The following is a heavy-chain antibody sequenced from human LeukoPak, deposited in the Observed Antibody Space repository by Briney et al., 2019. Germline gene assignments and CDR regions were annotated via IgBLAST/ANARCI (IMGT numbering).Heavy chain of an antibody. CDR1: GFTFSSYA. Sequence: GGSLRLSCAASGFTFSSYAMHWVRQAPGKGLEWVSFTTSGGSTSYADSVKGRFTISRDNPRNTLYMQMNSLRDEDTAVYYCAIMHGYYDGSGYWVQWGQGTLVTVSS. CDR2: FTTSGGST. J-gene: IGHJ4*02. V-gene: IGHV3-23*01. CDR3: AIMHGYYDGSGYWVQ. D-gene: IGHD3-22*01.